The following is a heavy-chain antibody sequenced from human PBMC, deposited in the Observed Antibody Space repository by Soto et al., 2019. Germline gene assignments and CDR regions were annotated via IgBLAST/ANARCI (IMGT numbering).Heavy chain of an antibody. CDR2: IWYDGSKK. V-gene: IGHV3-33*01. CDR1: GFTFSSYG. Sequence: QVHLVASGGGVVQPGRSLRLSCVTSGFTFSSYGMHWVRQAPGKGLEWVAVIWYDGSKKDYADSVRGRFTISRDNSKKTLFLQMDSLRDEDTAVYYCARWEVDYWGHGTLVTVSS. CDR3: ARWEVDY. D-gene: IGHD1-26*01. J-gene: IGHJ4*01.